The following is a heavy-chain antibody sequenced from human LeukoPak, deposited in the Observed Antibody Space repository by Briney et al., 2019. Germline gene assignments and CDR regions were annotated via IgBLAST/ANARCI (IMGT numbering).Heavy chain of an antibody. CDR2: IGSSGTTR. Sequence: SGGSLRLSCAVSGFPFSVFEMNWVRQAPGKGLEWVSNIGSSGTTRYYADSVKGRFSISSDNAKNSLYLQMNSLRVEDTGVYYCALLAVASDFDYWGQGALVTVSS. CDR1: GFPFSVFE. D-gene: IGHD6-19*01. J-gene: IGHJ4*02. CDR3: ALLAVASDFDY. V-gene: IGHV3-48*03.